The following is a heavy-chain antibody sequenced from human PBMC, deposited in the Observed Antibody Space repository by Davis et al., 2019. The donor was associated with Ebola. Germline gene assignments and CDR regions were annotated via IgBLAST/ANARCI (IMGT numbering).Heavy chain of an antibody. J-gene: IGHJ5*02. CDR2: IENDGSKK. V-gene: IGHV3-7*03. CDR1: KFTLSSYW. CDR3: ATRGS. Sequence: GGSLRLSCAASKFTLSSYWMSWVRQAPGKGLEWVATIENDGSKKYYMDSVKGRFTISADTSKNTLYLQMNSLRVDDTAIYYCATRGSWGQGTLVTVSS. D-gene: IGHD3-10*01.